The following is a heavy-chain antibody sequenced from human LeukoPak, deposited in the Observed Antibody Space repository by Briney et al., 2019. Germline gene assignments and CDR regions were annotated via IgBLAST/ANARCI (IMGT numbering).Heavy chain of an antibody. CDR2: ISPSSTST. CDR1: GFTFSDHY. Sequence: GGSLRLSCVASGFTFSDHYMTWIRQAPGKGLEWISYISPSSTSTYYPDSIKGRFTISRDDARNSLYLHINSLRSDDTAVYYCARGHFGLDVWGRGTTVTVSS. J-gene: IGHJ6*02. V-gene: IGHV3-11*05. CDR3: ARGHFGLDV.